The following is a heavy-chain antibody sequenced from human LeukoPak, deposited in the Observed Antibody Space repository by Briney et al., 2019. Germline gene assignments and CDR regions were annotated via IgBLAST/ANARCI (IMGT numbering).Heavy chain of an antibody. V-gene: IGHV4-39*07. D-gene: IGHD6-13*01. J-gene: IGHJ4*02. CDR2: IYYSGST. CDR3: ARSRPHSSTWYSDY. Sequence: SETLSLTCTVSGGSISSSSYYWGWIRQPPGKGLEWIGSIYYSGSTYYNPSLKSRVTISVDTSKNQFSLKLSSVTAADTAVYYCARSRPHSSTWYSDYWGQGTLVTVSS. CDR1: GGSISSSSYY.